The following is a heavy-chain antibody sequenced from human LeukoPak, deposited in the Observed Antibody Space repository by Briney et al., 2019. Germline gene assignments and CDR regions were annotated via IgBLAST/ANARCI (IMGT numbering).Heavy chain of an antibody. Sequence: GGSLRLSCAASGFTFSSYAMSWVRQAPGKGLEWVSAISGSGGSTYYADSVKGRFTISRDNSKNTLYLQMNSLRAEDTAVYYCAKPPGIAVAGYLGYRGQGTLVTVSS. J-gene: IGHJ4*02. CDR3: AKPPGIAVAGYLGY. CDR1: GFTFSSYA. V-gene: IGHV3-23*01. D-gene: IGHD6-19*01. CDR2: ISGSGGST.